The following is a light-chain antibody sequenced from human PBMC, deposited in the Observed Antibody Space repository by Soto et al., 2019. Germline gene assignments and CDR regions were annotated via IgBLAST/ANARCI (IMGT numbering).Light chain of an antibody. J-gene: IGKJ1*01. CDR1: QSVFFNSNNKNY. V-gene: IGKV4-1*01. Sequence: DIVMTQSPDSLAVSLGERATINCKSSQSVFFNSNNKNYLAWYQQKPGQPPKLLIYWASTRESGVPDRFSGSGSGTDFTRTISNLQAEDVAVYYCQQYYNIPPTFGQGTKVEI. CDR2: WAS. CDR3: QQYYNIPPT.